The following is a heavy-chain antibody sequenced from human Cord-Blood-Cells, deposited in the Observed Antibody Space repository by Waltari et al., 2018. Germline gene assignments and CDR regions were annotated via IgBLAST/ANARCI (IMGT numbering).Heavy chain of an antibody. CDR2: INAGNGKT. V-gene: IGHV1-3*01. Sequence: QVQLVQSGAEGKKPGASVKVSCKASGYTFTSYAMHWVRQPPGQRPEWMGWINAGNGKTKYSQKFQGRVTITRDTSASTAYMELSSLRSEDTAVFYCAGDSKVRGVITTSTHPHFYYWGQGTLVTVSS. CDR1: GYTFTSYA. J-gene: IGHJ4*02. CDR3: AGDSKVRGVITTSTHPHFYY. D-gene: IGHD3-10*01.